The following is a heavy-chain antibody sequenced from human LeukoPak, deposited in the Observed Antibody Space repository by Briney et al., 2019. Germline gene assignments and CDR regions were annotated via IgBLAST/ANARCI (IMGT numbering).Heavy chain of an antibody. D-gene: IGHD2-8*01. Sequence: SETLSLTCTVSGGSISSYYWSWIRQPPGKGLEWIGYIYYSGSTNYNPSLKSRVTISVDTSKNQFSLKLSSVTAADTAVYYCARADEWSGWFDPWGQGTLVTVSS. J-gene: IGHJ5*02. CDR3: ARADEWSGWFDP. V-gene: IGHV4-59*12. CDR2: IYYSGST. CDR1: GGSISSYY.